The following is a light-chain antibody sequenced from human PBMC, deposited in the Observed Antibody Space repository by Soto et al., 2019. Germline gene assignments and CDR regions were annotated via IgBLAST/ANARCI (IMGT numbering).Light chain of an antibody. V-gene: IGKV3-15*01. J-gene: IGKJ1*01. CDR1: QSVNSN. Sequence: EIVMTQSPATLSVSPGERATLSCRASQSVNSNLAWSQQKPGQAPTLLIYGASTRATAIPARFSGSGSGTSFTRTFGSLQSEDFAVYYCQEYNGWSPRTCGRGTKVEIK. CDR3: QEYNGWSPRT. CDR2: GAS.